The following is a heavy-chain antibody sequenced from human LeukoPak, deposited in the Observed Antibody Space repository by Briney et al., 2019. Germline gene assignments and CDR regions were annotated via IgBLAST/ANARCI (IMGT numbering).Heavy chain of an antibody. V-gene: IGHV4-59*01. Sequence: PSETLSLTCTVSGGSISSYYWNWIRQPPGKGLEWIGYIYYTGSTNYNPPLKSRVTISVDTSKNQFSLKLSSVTAADTAVYYCARGPAYGPLDYWGQGTLVTVSS. CDR3: ARGPAYGPLDY. CDR1: GGSISSYY. CDR2: IYYTGST. D-gene: IGHD3-16*01. J-gene: IGHJ4*02.